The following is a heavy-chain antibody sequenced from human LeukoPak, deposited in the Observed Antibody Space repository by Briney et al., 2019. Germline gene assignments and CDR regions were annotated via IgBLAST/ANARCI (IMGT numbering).Heavy chain of an antibody. D-gene: IGHD4-17*01. CDR2: ISAYNGNT. Sequence: ASVKVSCKASGYTFTSYGISWVRQAPGQGLEWMGWISAYNGNTNYAQKLHGRVTMTTDTSTKTAYMELRSLISDDTAVYYCARADYGASDFYYYMDVWGKGTTVTVSS. CDR3: ARADYGASDFYYYMDV. CDR1: GYTFTSYG. J-gene: IGHJ6*03. V-gene: IGHV1-18*01.